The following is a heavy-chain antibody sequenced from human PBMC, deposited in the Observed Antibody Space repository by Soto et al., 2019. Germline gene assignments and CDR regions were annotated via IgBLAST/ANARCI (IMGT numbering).Heavy chain of an antibody. CDR1: GFTFSSYA. D-gene: IGHD6-13*01. Sequence: QVQLVESGGGVVQPGRSLRLSCAASGFTFSSYAMHWVRQAPGKGLEWVAVISYDGSNKYYADSVKGRFTISRDNSKNTLYLQMNSLISEDTAGSSCARDRENYRAAAFVYGGQGTLVTVSS. J-gene: IGHJ4*02. CDR3: ARDRENYRAAAFVY. CDR2: ISYDGSNK. V-gene: IGHV3-30-3*01.